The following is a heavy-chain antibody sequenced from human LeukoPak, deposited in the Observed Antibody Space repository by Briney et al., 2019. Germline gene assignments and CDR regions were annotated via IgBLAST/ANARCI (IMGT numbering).Heavy chain of an antibody. CDR3: ARNPGYSSGWYVTYFDY. CDR1: GGSISSSSYY. D-gene: IGHD6-13*01. V-gene: IGHV4-61*01. CDR2: IYYSGST. J-gene: IGHJ4*02. Sequence: PSETLSLTCTVSGGSISSSSYYWSWIRQPPGKGLEWIGYIYYSGSTNYNPSLKSRVTISVDTSKNQFSLKLSSVTAADTAVYYCARNPGYSSGWYVTYFDYWGQGTLVTVSS.